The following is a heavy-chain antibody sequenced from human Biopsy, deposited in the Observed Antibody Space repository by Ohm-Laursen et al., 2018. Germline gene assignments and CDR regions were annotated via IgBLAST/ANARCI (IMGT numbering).Heavy chain of an antibody. CDR1: SYTFTDYN. D-gene: IGHD2-8*01. CDR2: INCKTGAT. CDR3: ARDPLNGHKHFDY. J-gene: IGHJ4*02. Sequence: SVKVSCKVSSYTFTDYNIHWMRQAPGQGFEWLGYINCKTGATNYAQKFQGTVTMTRDPSISTAYLALGSLRSADTAIYYCARDPLNGHKHFDYWGQGSLVTVSS. V-gene: IGHV1-2*02.